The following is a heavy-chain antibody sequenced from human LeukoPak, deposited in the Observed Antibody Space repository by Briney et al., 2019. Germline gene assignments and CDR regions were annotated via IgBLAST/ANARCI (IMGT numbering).Heavy chain of an antibody. V-gene: IGHV4-31*03. CDR1: GVSISSGGYY. Sequence: PSETLSLTCTVSGVSISSGGYYWRWVRQHPGKGLEWIGYIYYSGSTFYNPSLESRLTISLDTSTNLFSLKLYTVTSADTAMYYCATTGGGSCSSGHCSLLYGRDVWGQGTTVTVS. CDR3: ATTGGGSCSSGHCSLLYGRDV. D-gene: IGHD2-15*01. J-gene: IGHJ6*02. CDR2: IYYSGST.